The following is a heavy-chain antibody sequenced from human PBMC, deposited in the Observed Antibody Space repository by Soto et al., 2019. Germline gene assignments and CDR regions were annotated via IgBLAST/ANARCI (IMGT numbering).Heavy chain of an antibody. Sequence: ISWVRQAPGQGLEWMGRIIPILGIANYAQKFQGRVTITADKSTSTAYMELSSLRSEDTAVYYCARGPYLEWSSQFDPWGQGTLVTVSS. J-gene: IGHJ5*02. D-gene: IGHD3-3*01. CDR3: ARGPYLEWSSQFDP. V-gene: IGHV1-69*04. CDR2: IIPILGIA.